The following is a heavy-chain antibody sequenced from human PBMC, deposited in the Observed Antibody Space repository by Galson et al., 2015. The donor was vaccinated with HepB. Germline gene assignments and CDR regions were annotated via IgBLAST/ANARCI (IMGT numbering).Heavy chain of an antibody. Sequence: SGYTFTMYAMHWVRQAPGQRPEWMGWINVGNGNTKYSQKFQGRVTITRDTSASTACMELGSLKSEDTAVYYCARSGRFGIAAADHGLYWGQGTLVTVSS. CDR2: INVGNGNT. J-gene: IGHJ4*02. V-gene: IGHV1-3*01. D-gene: IGHD6-13*01. CDR3: ARSGRFGIAAADHGLY. CDR1: GYTFTMYA.